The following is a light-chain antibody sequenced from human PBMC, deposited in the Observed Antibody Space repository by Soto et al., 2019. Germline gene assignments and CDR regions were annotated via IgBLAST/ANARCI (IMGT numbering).Light chain of an antibody. CDR3: QQYGSSPLFT. CDR2: GAS. J-gene: IGKJ3*01. V-gene: IGKV3-20*01. CDR1: QSVSSSY. Sequence: EIVLTQSPGTLSLSPGERATLSCRASQSVSSSYFAWYQQTPGQAPRLLIYGASSRATGIPDRFSGSGSGTDFTLTISRLEPEDFAVYYCQQYGSSPLFTFGPGTKVDIK.